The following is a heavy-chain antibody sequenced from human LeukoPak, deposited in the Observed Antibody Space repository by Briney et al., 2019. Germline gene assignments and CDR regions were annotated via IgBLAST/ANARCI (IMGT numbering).Heavy chain of an antibody. Sequence: SETLSLTCTVSGGSISGYYWSWIRQPPGKGLEWLGSIYSSGTTNYNPSLKSRVTISLDTSKNQFSLELSSVTAADTAVYYCARHYGSGSHNWFDPWGQGTLATVSS. CDR1: GGSISGYY. V-gene: IGHV4-4*09. CDR2: IYSSGTT. J-gene: IGHJ5*02. D-gene: IGHD3-10*01. CDR3: ARHYGSGSHNWFDP.